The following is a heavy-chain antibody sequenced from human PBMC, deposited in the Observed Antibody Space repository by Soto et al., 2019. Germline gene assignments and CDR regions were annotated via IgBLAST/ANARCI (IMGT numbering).Heavy chain of an antibody. CDR1: GYTFTSYY. CDR2: INPNSGGT. CDR3: ARAHNSSSSIVDY. D-gene: IGHD6-6*01. V-gene: IGHV1-2*04. J-gene: IGHJ4*02. Sequence: ASVKVSCKASGYTFTSYYMHWVRQAPGQGLEWMGWINPNSGGTNYAQKFQGWVTMTRDTSISTAYMELSRLRSDDTAVYYCARAHNSSSSIVDYWGQGTLVTVSS.